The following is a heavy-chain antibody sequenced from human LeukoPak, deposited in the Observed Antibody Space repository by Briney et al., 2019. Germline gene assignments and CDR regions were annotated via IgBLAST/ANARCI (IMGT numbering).Heavy chain of an antibody. CDR2: IWNDGGET. J-gene: IGHJ4*02. CDR1: GFTFSSSG. CDR3: ARDMGRAWYGPPDY. Sequence: GGSLRLSCAASGFTFSSSGMHWVRQAPGKRLEWVAVIWNDGGETFHADSVKGRFRIARDNSKNTLYLQMNSLRAEDTAVYFCARDMGRAWYGPPDYWGQGTLVTVSS. D-gene: IGHD6-13*01. V-gene: IGHV3-33*01.